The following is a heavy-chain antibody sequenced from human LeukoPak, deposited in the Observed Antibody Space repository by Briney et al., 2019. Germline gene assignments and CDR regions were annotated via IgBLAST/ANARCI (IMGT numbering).Heavy chain of an antibody. CDR3: AKDLLCGGDCCPYYFDY. CDR2: MSGSGDTT. CDR1: GFDFNDFA. J-gene: IGHJ4*02. D-gene: IGHD2-21*02. Sequence: GGSLRLSCAASGFDFNDFAMTWVRQAPGKGLEWVSSMSGSGDTTEYAASVKGRFTISRDNAKKTLYLEMNSLRAEDTAVYYCAKDLLCGGDCCPYYFDYWGQGTLVTVSS. V-gene: IGHV3-23*01.